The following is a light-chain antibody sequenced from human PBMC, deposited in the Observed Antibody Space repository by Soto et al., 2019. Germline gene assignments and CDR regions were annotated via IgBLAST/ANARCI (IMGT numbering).Light chain of an antibody. Sequence: EIQMTQSPSTLSVSVGDRVTITCRASQTISSRLAWYQQKPGKAPKLLIYKASTLTSGVPSRFSGSGSGTEFTLTISSLQPDDFATYYCQHHNSYSEAFGQGTKVDIK. J-gene: IGKJ1*01. CDR2: KAS. CDR1: QTISSR. CDR3: QHHNSYSEA. V-gene: IGKV1-5*03.